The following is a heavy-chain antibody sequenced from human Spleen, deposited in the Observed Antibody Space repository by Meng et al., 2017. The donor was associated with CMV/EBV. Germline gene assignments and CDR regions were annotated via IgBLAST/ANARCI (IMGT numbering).Heavy chain of an antibody. Sequence: GGSLRLSCAASGFTFSSYAMSWVRQAPGKGLEWVSVIYSGDNPIYYADSVRGRFTISRDDSKNTVYLQMNSLRAEDTAIYYCAKVRGLGSTWNDYWGQGTLVTVSS. CDR1: GFTFSSYA. V-gene: IGHV3-23*03. CDR2: IYSGDNPI. CDR3: AKVRGLGSTWNDY. J-gene: IGHJ4*02. D-gene: IGHD1-1*01.